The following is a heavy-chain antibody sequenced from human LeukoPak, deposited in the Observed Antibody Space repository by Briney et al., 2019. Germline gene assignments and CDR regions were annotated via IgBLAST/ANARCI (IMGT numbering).Heavy chain of an antibody. Sequence: GGSLRLSCAASGFTVRSNYMSWVRQATGKGLEWVSVIYSCGSTYYIDSVKGRFTISRDNSKNTLYLQMNSLTAEDTAVYYCARAGCSGDSCYYYYGMDVWGQGTTVTVSS. CDR2: IYSCGST. CDR3: ARAGCSGDSCYYYYGMDV. D-gene: IGHD2-15*01. J-gene: IGHJ6*02. CDR1: GFTVRSNY. V-gene: IGHV3-66*01.